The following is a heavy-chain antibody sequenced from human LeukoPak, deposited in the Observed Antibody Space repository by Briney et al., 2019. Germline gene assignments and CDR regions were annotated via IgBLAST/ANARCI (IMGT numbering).Heavy chain of an antibody. CDR1: GFTVSSNY. D-gene: IGHD1-26*01. V-gene: IGHV3-53*01. CDR2: IYSGGST. CDR3: TTDSYYPIFDY. J-gene: IGHJ4*02. Sequence: GGSLRLSCAASGFTVSSNYMSWVRQAPGKGLEWVSVIYSGGSTYYADSVKGRFTISRHNSKNTLYLQMNSLKTEDTAVYYCTTDSYYPIFDYWGQGTLVTVSS.